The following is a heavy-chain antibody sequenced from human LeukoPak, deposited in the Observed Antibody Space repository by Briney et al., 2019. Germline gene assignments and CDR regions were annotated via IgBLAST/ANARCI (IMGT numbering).Heavy chain of an antibody. V-gene: IGHV3-23*01. Sequence: PGGSLRLSCAASGFTFSSYAMSWVRQAPGKGLEWVSAISGSGGSTYYADSVKGRFTISRDNSKNTLYLQMNSLRAEDTAVYYCAKGPSNWNYALLYFDYWGQGTLVTVSS. CDR2: ISGSGGST. D-gene: IGHD1-7*01. J-gene: IGHJ4*02. CDR1: GFTFSSYA. CDR3: AKGPSNWNYALLYFDY.